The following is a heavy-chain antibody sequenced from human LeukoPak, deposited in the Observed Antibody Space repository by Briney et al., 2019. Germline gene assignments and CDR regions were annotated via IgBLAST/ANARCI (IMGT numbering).Heavy chain of an antibody. Sequence: KPGGSLRLSCPASGFTFSSYCMNWVRLAPRKGLEWVASISGSSGSIYYADSVKGRFTISRDNAKNSLYLQMNSLRAEDTAVYYCARANPPAISFFDWWGQGTLVSVSS. D-gene: IGHD3-9*01. V-gene: IGHV3-21*01. CDR1: GFTFSSYC. CDR2: ISGSSGSI. CDR3: ARANPPAISFFDW. J-gene: IGHJ4*02.